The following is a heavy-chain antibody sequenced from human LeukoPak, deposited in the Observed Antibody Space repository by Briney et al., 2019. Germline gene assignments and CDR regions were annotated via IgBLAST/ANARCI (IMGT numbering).Heavy chain of an antibody. J-gene: IGHJ5*02. D-gene: IGHD2-21*01. CDR3: ARVLWMSWFDP. CDR2: IYTSGST. Sequence: SETLSLTCTVPGGSISSGRYYWSWIRQPAGKGLEWIGRIYTSGSTNYNPSLESRVTISVDTSKNQFSLKLSSVTAADTAVYYCARVLWMSWFDPWGQGTLVTVSS. CDR1: GGSISSGRYY. V-gene: IGHV4-61*02.